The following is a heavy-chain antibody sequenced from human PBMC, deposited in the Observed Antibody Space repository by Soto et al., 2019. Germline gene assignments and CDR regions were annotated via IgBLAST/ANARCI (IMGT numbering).Heavy chain of an antibody. V-gene: IGHV3-30*18. Sequence: HPGGSLRLSCAASGFTFSSYGMHWVRQAPGKGLEWVAVISYDGSNKYYADSVKGRFTISRDNSKNTLYLQMNSLRAEDTAVYYCAKDTRITIFGVVLMWATSGFDYGMDVWGQGTTVTVSS. CDR2: ISYDGSNK. CDR3: AKDTRITIFGVVLMWATSGFDYGMDV. CDR1: GFTFSSYG. D-gene: IGHD3-3*01. J-gene: IGHJ6*02.